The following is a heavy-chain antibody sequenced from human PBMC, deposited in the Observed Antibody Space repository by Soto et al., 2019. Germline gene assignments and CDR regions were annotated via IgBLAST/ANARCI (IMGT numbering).Heavy chain of an antibody. J-gene: IGHJ5*02. CDR3: ARAIVGATKPRRMYNWFDP. D-gene: IGHD1-26*01. V-gene: IGHV4-34*01. Sequence: SETLSLTCAVYGGSFSGYYWSWIRQPPGKGLEWIGEINHSGSTNYNPSLKSRVTISVDTSKNQFSLKLSSVTAADTAVYYCARAIVGATKPRRMYNWFDPWGQGTLVTVSS. CDR1: GGSFSGYY. CDR2: INHSGST.